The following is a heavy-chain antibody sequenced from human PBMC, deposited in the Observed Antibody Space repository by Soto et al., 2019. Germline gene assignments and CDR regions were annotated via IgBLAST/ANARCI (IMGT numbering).Heavy chain of an antibody. CDR2: IYYSGST. J-gene: IGHJ3*02. CDR3: ARHLFSSGWYLI. V-gene: IGHV4-39*01. CDR1: GGSISSSSYY. D-gene: IGHD6-19*01. Sequence: ETLSLTCTVSGGSISSSSYYWGWIRQPPGKGLEWIGSIYYSGSTYYNPSLKSRVTISVDTSKNQFSLKLSSVTAADTAVYYCARHLFSSGWYLIWGQGTMVTVSS.